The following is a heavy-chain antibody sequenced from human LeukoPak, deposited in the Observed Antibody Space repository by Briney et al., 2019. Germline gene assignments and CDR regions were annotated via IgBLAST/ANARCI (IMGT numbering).Heavy chain of an antibody. CDR3: ARGYCSSTSCYDY. J-gene: IGHJ4*02. Sequence: GGSLRLSCAASGFRFSDYYMSWIRQAPGKGLEWVSYISSSARTIYYADSAKGRFTNSRDNAKKSLYLQMNSLRAEDTAVYYCARGYCSSTSCYDYWGQGTLVTVSS. CDR1: GFRFSDYY. D-gene: IGHD2-2*01. V-gene: IGHV3-11*04. CDR2: ISSSARTI.